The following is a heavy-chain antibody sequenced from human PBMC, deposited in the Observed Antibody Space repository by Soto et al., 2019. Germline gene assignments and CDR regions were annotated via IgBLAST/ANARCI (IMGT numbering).Heavy chain of an antibody. CDR3: AKSTGGTANGLDV. J-gene: IGHJ6*02. CDR2: ISWKSASI. Sequence: EVQLVESGGDLVQPGRSLRLSCAASGFSFGDYAMHWVRQAPGKGLEWVSGISWKSASIGYADSVKGRFTISRDNAKKSLYLQMNNLRAEVTALYYCAKSTGGTANGLDVWGQGTAVTVSS. D-gene: IGHD2-8*02. V-gene: IGHV3-9*01. CDR1: GFSFGDYA.